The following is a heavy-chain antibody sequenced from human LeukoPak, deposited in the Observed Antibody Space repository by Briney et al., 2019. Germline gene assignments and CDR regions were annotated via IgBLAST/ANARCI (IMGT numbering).Heavy chain of an antibody. CDR2: IIRSSSTI. CDR1: AFTFSNYS. V-gene: IGHV3-48*01. Sequence: GGSLRLSCAASAFTFSNYSMNWVRQAPGKGLEWVSYIIRSSSTIYYADSVKGRFTISRDNAKNSLYLQMNSLRAEDTAVYYCARAKRNGFDIWGQGTMVTVSS. CDR3: ARAKRNGFDI. J-gene: IGHJ3*02.